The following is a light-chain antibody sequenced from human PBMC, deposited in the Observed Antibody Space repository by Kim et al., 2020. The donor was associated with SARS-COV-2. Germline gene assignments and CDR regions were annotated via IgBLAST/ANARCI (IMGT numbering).Light chain of an antibody. V-gene: IGLV3-1*01. Sequence: VPPGQTASITCSGDKLGDKYACWYQQKPGQSPVLVLYQDSKRPSGIPERFSGSNSGNTATLTISGTQAMDEADYYCQAWDSSTVVFGGGTQLTVL. CDR1: KLGDKY. J-gene: IGLJ2*01. CDR2: QDS. CDR3: QAWDSSTVV.